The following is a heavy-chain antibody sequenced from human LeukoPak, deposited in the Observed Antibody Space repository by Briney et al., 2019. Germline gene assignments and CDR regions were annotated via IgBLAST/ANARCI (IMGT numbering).Heavy chain of an antibody. V-gene: IGHV4-30-4*08. Sequence: PSQTLSLTCTVSGGSISSGDYYWSWLRQPPGKGLEWIGYIYYSGSTYYNPSLKSRVTISVDTSKNQFSLKLSSVTAADTAVYYCARGVSRYSYGYYYYYYMDVWGKGTTVTVSS. CDR2: IYYSGST. CDR1: GGSISSGDYY. CDR3: ARGVSRYSYGYYYYYYMDV. J-gene: IGHJ6*03. D-gene: IGHD5-18*01.